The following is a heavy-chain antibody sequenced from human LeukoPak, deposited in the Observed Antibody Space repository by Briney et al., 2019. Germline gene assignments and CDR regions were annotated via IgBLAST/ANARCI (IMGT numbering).Heavy chain of an antibody. CDR3: ARALRYCSSTSCYTGAFDI. CDR2: IYYSGST. Sequence: SETLSLTCTVSGGCISSYYWSWIRQPPGKGLEWIGYIYYSGSTNYNPSLKSRVTISVDTSKNQFSLKLSSVTAADTAVYYCARALRYCSSTSCYTGAFDIWGQGTMVTVSS. D-gene: IGHD2-2*02. V-gene: IGHV4-59*01. CDR1: GGCISSYY. J-gene: IGHJ3*02.